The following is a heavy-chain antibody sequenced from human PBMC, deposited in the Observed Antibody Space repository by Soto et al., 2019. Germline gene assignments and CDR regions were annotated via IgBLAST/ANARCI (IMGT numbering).Heavy chain of an antibody. CDR3: AHRMTTVTTFDY. CDR2: IYWDDDK. CDR1: GFSLSTSGVG. Sequence: QITLKESGPTLVKPTQTLTLTCTFSGFSLSTSGVGVGWIRQPPGKALEWLALIYWDDDKRYSPSLKSRLTITKDTSKKQVLLTMTNMDPVDTATYYCAHRMTTVTTFDYWGQGTLVTVSS. D-gene: IGHD4-4*01. V-gene: IGHV2-5*02. J-gene: IGHJ4*02.